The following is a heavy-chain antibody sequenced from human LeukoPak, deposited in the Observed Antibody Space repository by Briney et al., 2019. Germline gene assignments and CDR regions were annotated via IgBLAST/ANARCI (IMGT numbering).Heavy chain of an antibody. CDR3: ARRLSGGSYSLAAFDI. CDR1: GYSFTSYW. D-gene: IGHD1-26*01. Sequence: GESLKISCKGSGYSFTSYWIGWVRQMPGKGLEWMGIIYPGDSDTRYSPSFQGQVTISADKSISTAYLQWSSLKASDTAMYYCARRLSGGSYSLAAFDIWGQGTMVTVSS. CDR2: IYPGDSDT. J-gene: IGHJ3*02. V-gene: IGHV5-51*01.